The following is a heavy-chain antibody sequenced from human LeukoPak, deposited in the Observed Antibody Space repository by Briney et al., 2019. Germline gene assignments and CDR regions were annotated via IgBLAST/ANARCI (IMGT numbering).Heavy chain of an antibody. CDR2: ISYDGSNK. Sequence: GGSLRLSCAASGFTFSSYAMHWVRQAPGKGLEWVAVISYDGSNKYYADSVKGRFTISRDNSKNTLYLQMNSPRAEDTAVYYCARGSAYYGSGIYHWFDPWGQGTLVTVSS. CDR3: ARGSAYYGSGIYHWFDP. D-gene: IGHD3-10*01. V-gene: IGHV3-30*04. J-gene: IGHJ5*02. CDR1: GFTFSSYA.